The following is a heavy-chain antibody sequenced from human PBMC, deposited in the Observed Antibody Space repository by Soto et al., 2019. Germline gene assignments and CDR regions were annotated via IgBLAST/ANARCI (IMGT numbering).Heavy chain of an antibody. CDR2: INYSGRT. V-gene: IGHV4-34*01. J-gene: IGHJ4*02. Sequence: QVQLQQWGAGLLKPSETLSLTCAVHGGSFSDYYWSWIRQPPGKGLEWIGEINYSGRTNYNPSLKSRVTISVDTSKNQFPLTLSSMTAADTAVYYCARTGHLFDSSGQGISVTVSS. CDR3: ARTGHLFDS. CDR1: GGSFSDYY.